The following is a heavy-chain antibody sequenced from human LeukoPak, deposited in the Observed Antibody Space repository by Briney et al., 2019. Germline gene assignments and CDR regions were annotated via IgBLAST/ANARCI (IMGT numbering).Heavy chain of an antibody. CDR2: IYSGGNT. V-gene: IGHV3-66*01. Sequence: GGSLRLSCAASGFTVSSNYMGWVRQAPGKGLEWVSVIYSGGNTYHADSVKGRFTISRDNAKNSLYLQMNSLRAEDTAVYYCARSIVGAVVTTEEDYWGQGTLVTVSS. CDR1: GFTVSSNY. CDR3: ARSIVGAVVTTEEDY. J-gene: IGHJ4*02. D-gene: IGHD1-26*01.